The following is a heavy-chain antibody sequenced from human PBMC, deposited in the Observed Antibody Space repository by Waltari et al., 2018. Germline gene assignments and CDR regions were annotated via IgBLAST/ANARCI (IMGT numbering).Heavy chain of an antibody. CDR3: AKALGINYYDSSGFRPGDY. D-gene: IGHD3-22*01. CDR1: GFTFSSYG. J-gene: IGHJ4*02. Sequence: QVQLVESGGGVVQPGRSLRLSCAASGFTFSSYGMHWVRQAPGKGLEWVGVKSYDGSNKNYADSVKGRFTISRDNSKNTLYLQMNSLGAEDTAVYYCAKALGINYYDSSGFRPGDYWGQGTLVTVSS. CDR2: KSYDGSNK. V-gene: IGHV3-30*18.